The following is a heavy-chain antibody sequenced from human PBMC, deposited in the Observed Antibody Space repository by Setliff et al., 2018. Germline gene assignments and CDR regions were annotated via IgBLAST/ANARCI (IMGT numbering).Heavy chain of an antibody. Sequence: SETLSLTCTVSGGSINSGSYYWSWIRQPAGKGLEWIGRIYTSGSTNYKPSLKSRVTISLDTSKNQFSLNLTSVTAADTAVYYCAKERTMAVSSIPDYWGQGVLVTVSS. CDR3: AKERTMAVSSIPDY. CDR1: GGSINSGSYY. CDR2: IYTSGST. D-gene: IGHD2-21*02. J-gene: IGHJ4*02. V-gene: IGHV4-61*02.